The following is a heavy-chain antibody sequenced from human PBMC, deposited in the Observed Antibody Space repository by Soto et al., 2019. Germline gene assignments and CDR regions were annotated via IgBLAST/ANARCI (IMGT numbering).Heavy chain of an antibody. CDR1: GYTLTELS. V-gene: IGHV1-24*01. D-gene: IGHD2-15*01. CDR3: AARRWAQAANYYYYGMDV. CDR2: FDPEDGET. Sequence: ASVKVSGKVSGYTLTELSMHWVRQAPGKGLEWMGGFDPEDGETIYAQKFQGRVTMTEDTSTDTAYMELSSLRSEDTAVYYCAARRWAQAANYYYYGMDVWGQGTTVTV. J-gene: IGHJ6*02.